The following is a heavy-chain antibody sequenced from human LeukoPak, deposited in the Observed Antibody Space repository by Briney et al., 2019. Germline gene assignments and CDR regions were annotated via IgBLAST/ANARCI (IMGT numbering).Heavy chain of an antibody. CDR2: IHYSGST. V-gene: IGHV4-59*01. CDR3: ARTTEGYCRGSTCYYYYYMNV. Sequence: SETLSLTCAVYGGSFSGYYWSWIRQPPGKGLEWIGYIHYSGSTNYNPSLKSRVTISVDTSKNEFSLKVRSVTAADTAVYYCARTTEGYCRGSTCYYYYYMNVWGKGTTVTVSS. J-gene: IGHJ6*03. D-gene: IGHD2-15*01. CDR1: GGSFSGYY.